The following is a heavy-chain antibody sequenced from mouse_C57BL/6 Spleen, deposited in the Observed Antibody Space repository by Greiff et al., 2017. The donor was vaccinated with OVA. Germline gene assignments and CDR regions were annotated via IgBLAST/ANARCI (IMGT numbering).Heavy chain of an antibody. J-gene: IGHJ4*01. D-gene: IGHD2-12*01. CDR2: LDPETGGT. V-gene: IGHV1-15*01. Sequence: QVQLQQSGAELVRPGASVTLSCKASGYTFTDYEMHWVKQTPVHGLEWIGALDPETGGTAYNQKFKGKAILTADKSSSTAYMELRSLTSEDSAVYYCTRNYNAMDYWGQGTSVTVSS. CDR1: GYTFTDYE. CDR3: TRNYNAMDY.